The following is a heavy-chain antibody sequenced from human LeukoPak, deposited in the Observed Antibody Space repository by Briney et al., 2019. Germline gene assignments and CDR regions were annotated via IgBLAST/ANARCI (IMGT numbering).Heavy chain of an antibody. Sequence: GGSLRLSCVGSGFTFRSHAMSWVRQAPEKGLEFVSGIYENGGTTYYADSVKGRFSISRDNSKNTLYLQMNSLRAEDTAVYYCATTVPKARSYYYGMDVWGQGTTVTVSS. D-gene: IGHD4-17*01. CDR1: GFTFRSHA. J-gene: IGHJ6*02. CDR2: IYENGGTT. V-gene: IGHV3-23*01. CDR3: ATTVPKARSYYYGMDV.